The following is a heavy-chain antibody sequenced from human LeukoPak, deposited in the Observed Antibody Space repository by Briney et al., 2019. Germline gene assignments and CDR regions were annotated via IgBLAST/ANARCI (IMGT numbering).Heavy chain of an antibody. CDR2: VYYSGST. J-gene: IGHJ4*02. Sequence: SETLSLTCTVSGGSISNTTYYWAWIRQPPGMGLEWIGSVYYSGSTYYEASLKSRLTISVDTSKNQFSLKLSSVTAADTAVYYCARHRSGWLQSSFDYWGQGTLVTVSS. CDR1: GGSISNTTYY. CDR3: ARHRSGWLQSSFDY. D-gene: IGHD5-24*01. V-gene: IGHV4-39*01.